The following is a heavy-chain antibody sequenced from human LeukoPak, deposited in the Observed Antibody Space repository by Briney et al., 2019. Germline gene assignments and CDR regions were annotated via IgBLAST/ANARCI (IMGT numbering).Heavy chain of an antibody. D-gene: IGHD2-15*01. CDR1: GYTFTGYY. Sequence: GASVKVSCKASGYTFTGYYLHWLRQAPAQGLEWMGWINPNNGGTNYAQKFHGRVTMTRDTSISTAYMELSRLISDDTAVYYCARGYCSAGTCYEFDYWGQGTLVTVSS. CDR2: INPNNGGT. CDR3: ARGYCSAGTCYEFDY. J-gene: IGHJ4*02. V-gene: IGHV1-2*02.